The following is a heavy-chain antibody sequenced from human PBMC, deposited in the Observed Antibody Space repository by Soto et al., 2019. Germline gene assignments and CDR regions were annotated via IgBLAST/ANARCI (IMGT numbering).Heavy chain of an antibody. CDR2: VRQDGSQK. D-gene: IGHD6-19*01. CDR3: VSDGSSGWHFDS. V-gene: IGHV3-7*01. J-gene: IGHJ4*02. Sequence: EVQLVESGGGLVQPGGSLRLSCEASGFTFSSYWMSWVRQAPGKGLEWVANVRQDGSQKFLVDSVKGRFTISRDNAKNSMYLQMNSLRAEDTAVYYCVSDGSSGWHFDSWGQGTLVTVSS. CDR1: GFTFSSYW.